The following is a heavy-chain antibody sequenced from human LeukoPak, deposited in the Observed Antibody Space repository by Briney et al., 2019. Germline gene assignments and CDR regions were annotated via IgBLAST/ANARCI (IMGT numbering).Heavy chain of an antibody. CDR1: GGSVSSYY. J-gene: IGHJ6*03. CDR2: LHYSGST. Sequence: SETLSLTCTVSGGSVSSYYWSWVRQPPGKGLEWIGYLHYSGSTDYNPSLTSRLTISVDTSKNQFSLKLSSVTAADTAVYYCARSAQGYYYYYMDVWGKGTTVTVSS. CDR3: ARSAQGYYYYYMDV. V-gene: IGHV4-59*02.